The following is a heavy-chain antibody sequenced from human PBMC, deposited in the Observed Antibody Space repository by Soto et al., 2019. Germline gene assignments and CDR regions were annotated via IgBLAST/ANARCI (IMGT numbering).Heavy chain of an antibody. V-gene: IGHV3-23*01. CDR2: ISSSGGST. D-gene: IGHD6-13*01. J-gene: IGHJ4*02. CDR3: AKDHGIAAAANFDY. Sequence: PGGSLRLSCAVSGLTFSSKWMHWVRQAPGKGLVWVSAISSSGGSTNYADSVKGRFTISRDNSKNTLYLQMNSLRAEGTAVYYCAKDHGIAAAANFDYWGQGTLVTVSS. CDR1: GLTFSSKW.